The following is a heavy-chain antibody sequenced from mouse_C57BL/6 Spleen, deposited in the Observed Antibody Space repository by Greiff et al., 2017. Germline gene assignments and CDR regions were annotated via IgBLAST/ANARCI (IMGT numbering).Heavy chain of an antibody. J-gene: IGHJ3*01. CDR1: GYTFTDYN. V-gene: IGHV1-18*01. D-gene: IGHD4-1*01. CDR3: ARLGLGRFAY. CDR2: INPNNGGT. Sequence: VQLQQSGPELVKPGASVKIPCKASGYTFTDYNMDWVKQSHGKSLEWIGDINPNNGGTIYNQKFKGKATLTVDKSSSTAYMERRSLTSEDTAVYYCARLGLGRFAYWGQGTLVTVSA.